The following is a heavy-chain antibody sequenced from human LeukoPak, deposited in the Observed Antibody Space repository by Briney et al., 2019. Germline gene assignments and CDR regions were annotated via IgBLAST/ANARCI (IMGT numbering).Heavy chain of an antibody. CDR3: VKGLVQTTMSYSVDY. V-gene: IGHV3-30*18. J-gene: IGHJ4*02. D-gene: IGHD1-1*01. CDR2: ISSDGSKN. CDR1: GFTFSSYG. Sequence: GGSLRLSCAASGFTFSSYGMHWVRQTPGKGLEWVALISSDGSKNIYADPVKGRFTVSRDNSKNTLYLQMNSLRAEDTAVYYCVKGLVQTTMSYSVDYWGQGALVTVSS.